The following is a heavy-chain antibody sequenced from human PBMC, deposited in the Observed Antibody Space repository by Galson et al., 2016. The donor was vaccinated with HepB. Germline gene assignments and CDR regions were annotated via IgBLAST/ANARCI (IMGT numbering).Heavy chain of an antibody. J-gene: IGHJ3*02. CDR3: VRDMYGSYFAFDI. CDR1: GFTFNDYW. CDR2: INNDGSSS. V-gene: IGHV3-74*01. D-gene: IGHD1-26*01. Sequence: SLRLSCAASGFTFNDYWMHWVRQAPGRGLDWVSRINNDGSSSTYADSVKGRFTISRDNAKNTLYLQMISLRAEDTTVYYCVRDMYGSYFAFDIWGQGTMVTVSS.